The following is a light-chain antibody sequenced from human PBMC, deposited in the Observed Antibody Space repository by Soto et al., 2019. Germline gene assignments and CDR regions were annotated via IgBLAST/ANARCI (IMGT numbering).Light chain of an antibody. CDR3: LLYCDDTWV. Sequence: QAVVTQEPSLTVSPGGTGTLTCASSTGAVTSDDYANWFLQKPGQVPTTLIYSTNNRHSWTPARCSGSLLGCKAALTLSGVQPDDEADYYCLLYCDDTWVFGGGTQVTVL. CDR1: TGAVTSDDY. CDR2: STN. V-gene: IGLV7-43*01. J-gene: IGLJ3*02.